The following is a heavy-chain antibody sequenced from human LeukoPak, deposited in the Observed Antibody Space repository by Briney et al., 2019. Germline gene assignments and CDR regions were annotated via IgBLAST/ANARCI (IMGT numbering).Heavy chain of an antibody. CDR1: GFTFSSYA. CDR2: ISSNGGST. J-gene: IGHJ4*02. D-gene: IGHD6-6*01. Sequence: PGGSLRLSCAASGFTFSSYAMHWVRQAPGKGLEYVSAISSNGGSTYYANSVKGRFTISRDNSKNTLYLQMGSLRAEDMAVYYCARASGGPPDSSPSDYWGQGTLVTVSS. V-gene: IGHV3-64*01. CDR3: ARASGGPPDSSPSDY.